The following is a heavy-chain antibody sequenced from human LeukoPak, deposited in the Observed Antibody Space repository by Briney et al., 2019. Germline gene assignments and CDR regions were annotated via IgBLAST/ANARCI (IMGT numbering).Heavy chain of an antibody. D-gene: IGHD1-26*01. CDR2: ISGSGGGT. CDR3: AKDHGRYRNNCFDY. Sequence: PGGSLRLSCAASGFTFSSYAMSWVRQAPEKGLEWVATISGSGGGTYYADSVRGRFTISRDDSEHTLYLQMNSLRAEDTAVYYCAKDHGRYRNNCFDYWGQGNLVTVSS. J-gene: IGHJ4*02. CDR1: GFTFSSYA. V-gene: IGHV3-23*01.